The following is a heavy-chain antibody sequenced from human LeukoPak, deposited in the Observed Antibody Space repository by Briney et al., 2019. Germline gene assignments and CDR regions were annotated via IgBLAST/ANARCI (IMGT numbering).Heavy chain of an antibody. CDR3: ARQGYTISYYYMDV. V-gene: IGHV4-4*07. D-gene: IGHD5-12*01. CDR2: AYTTGTT. CDR1: GGSVSSWY. J-gene: IGHJ6*03. Sequence: KPSGTLSLTCTVSGGSVSSWYWGWVRQPAGKGLEWIGRAYTTGTTQYNPSLGSRVTMSVDTSKNQFSLTLTSVTAADTAVYYCARQGYTISYYYMDVWGKGTTVTVSS.